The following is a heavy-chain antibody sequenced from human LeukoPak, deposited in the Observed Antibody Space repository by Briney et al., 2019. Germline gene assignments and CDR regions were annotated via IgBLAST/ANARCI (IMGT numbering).Heavy chain of an antibody. CDR1: GYTFISYG. J-gene: IGHJ4*02. V-gene: IGHV1-18*01. D-gene: IGHD6-6*01. CDR3: ARQGYSSSSTADF. Sequence: GASVKVSCKTSGYTFISYGMSWLRQAPGQGFEWLGWNSGHNDNTNYAQKIEGRVILTTDRATSTAHMELRSLRPDDTAVYYCARQGYSSSSTADFWGQGTLVTVSS. CDR2: NSGHNDNT.